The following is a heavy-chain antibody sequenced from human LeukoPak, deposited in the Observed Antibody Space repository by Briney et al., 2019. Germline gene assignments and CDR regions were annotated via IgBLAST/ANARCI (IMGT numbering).Heavy chain of an antibody. D-gene: IGHD6-19*01. J-gene: IGHJ4*02. CDR3: ARGYSSGWFYFDS. CDR1: GGSISRGSYY. V-gene: IGHV4-61*02. Sequence: SQTLSLTCVVSGGSISRGSYYWNWIRQPAGKGLEWMGRIYNSGSTNYNPSLKSRVTISLDTSKNQFSLKLSSVTAADTAVYYCARGYSSGWFYFDSWGQGTLVTVSS. CDR2: IYNSGST.